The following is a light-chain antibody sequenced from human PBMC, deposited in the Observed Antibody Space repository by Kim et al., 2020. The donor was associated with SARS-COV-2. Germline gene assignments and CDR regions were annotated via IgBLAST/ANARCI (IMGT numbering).Light chain of an antibody. CDR2: DVS. J-gene: IGLJ2*01. CDR3: GSYTSSSTLI. Sequence: LTQPASVSGSPGQSITISCTGTSSDVGGYNYVSWYQQYPGKAPKLMIYDVSKRPSGVSNRFSGSKSGNTASLTISGLQAEDEADYYCGSYTSSSTLIFGGGTQLTVL. V-gene: IGLV2-14*01. CDR1: SSDVGGYNY.